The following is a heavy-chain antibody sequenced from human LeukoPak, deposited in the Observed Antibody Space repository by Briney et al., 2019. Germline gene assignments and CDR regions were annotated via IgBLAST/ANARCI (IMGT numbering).Heavy chain of an antibody. CDR2: INHSGST. J-gene: IGHJ4*02. D-gene: IGHD3-10*01. Sequence: SETLSLTCAVYGGSFSGYYWSWIRQPPGKGLEWIGEINHSGSTNYNPSLKSRVTISVDTFKNQFSLKLSSVTAADTAVYYCARAGLLWFGEYWGQGTLVTVSS. CDR3: ARAGLLWFGEY. V-gene: IGHV4-34*01. CDR1: GGSFSGYY.